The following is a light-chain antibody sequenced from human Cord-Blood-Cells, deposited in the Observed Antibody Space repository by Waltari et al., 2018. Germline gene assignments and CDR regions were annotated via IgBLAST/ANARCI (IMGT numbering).Light chain of an antibody. CDR2: GAS. CDR3: QQYNNWPPYT. J-gene: IGKJ2*01. Sequence: MTQSPATLSVSPGERATLSCRASQSVSSNLAWYQQKPGQAPRLLIYGASTRATGIPARFSGSGSGTEFTLTISSLQSEDFAVYYCQQYNNWPPYTFGQGTKLEIK. V-gene: IGKV3-15*01. CDR1: QSVSSN.